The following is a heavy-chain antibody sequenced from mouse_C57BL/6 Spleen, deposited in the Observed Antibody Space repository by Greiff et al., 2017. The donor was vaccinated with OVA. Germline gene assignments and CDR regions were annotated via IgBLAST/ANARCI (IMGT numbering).Heavy chain of an antibody. CDR3: ARLELYAMDY. CDR1: GFTFTDYY. Sequence: EVQLVESGGGLVQPGGSLSLSCAASGFTFTDYYMSWVRQPPGKALEWLGFIRNKANGYTTEYSASVKGRFTISRDNSQSILYLQMNALRAEDSATYYCARLELYAMDYWGQGTSVTVSS. V-gene: IGHV7-3*01. D-gene: IGHD1-3*01. J-gene: IGHJ4*01. CDR2: IRNKANGYTT.